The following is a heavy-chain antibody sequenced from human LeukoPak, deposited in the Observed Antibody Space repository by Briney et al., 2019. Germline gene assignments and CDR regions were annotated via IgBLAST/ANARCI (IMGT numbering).Heavy chain of an antibody. CDR2: ISTGGTTT. Sequence: GGSLRLSCAASGFTFSNYWTHWVRHAPGKGLVWVSRISTGGTTTNYADSVKGRFIISRDNAKNTLYLEMNSLRDEDTAVYYCTRRSTVTTLNYYMDVWGKGTTVTVSS. V-gene: IGHV3-74*01. CDR1: GFTFSNYW. J-gene: IGHJ6*03. D-gene: IGHD4-17*01. CDR3: TRRSTVTTLNYYMDV.